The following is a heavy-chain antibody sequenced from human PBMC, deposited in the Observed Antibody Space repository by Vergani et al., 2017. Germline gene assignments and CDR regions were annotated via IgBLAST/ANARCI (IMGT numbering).Heavy chain of an antibody. Sequence: VQLVESGGGLVKPGGSLRLSCAASGFTVSSNYMSWVRQAPGKGLEWVSVIYSGGSTYYADSVMVRFTISRDNSKNTLYLQMNSLTAEDTAVYYCARVFGSGSYPTTTAFDYWGQGTLVTVSS. CDR3: ARVFGSGSYPTTTAFDY. CDR1: GFTVSSNY. CDR2: IYSGGST. D-gene: IGHD1-26*01. J-gene: IGHJ4*02. V-gene: IGHV3-53*01.